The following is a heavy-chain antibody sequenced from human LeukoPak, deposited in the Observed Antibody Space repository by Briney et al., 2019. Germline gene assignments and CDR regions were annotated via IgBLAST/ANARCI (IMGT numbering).Heavy chain of an antibody. CDR3: ARVSSSMGGAADY. CDR2: IKQDGSEK. Sequence: PGGSLRLSCAASGFTFSSYWMSWVRQAPGKGLEWVANIKQDGSEKYYVDSVKGRFTISRDNAKNSLYLQMDSLRADDTAVYYCARVSSSMGGAADYWGQGTLVTVSS. CDR1: GFTFSSYW. D-gene: IGHD6-6*01. V-gene: IGHV3-7*03. J-gene: IGHJ4*02.